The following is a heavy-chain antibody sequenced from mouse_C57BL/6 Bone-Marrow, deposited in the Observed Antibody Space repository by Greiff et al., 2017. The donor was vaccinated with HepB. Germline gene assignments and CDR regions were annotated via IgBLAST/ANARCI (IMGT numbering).Heavy chain of an antibody. CDR1: GFSLTSYG. Sequence: QVQLQQSGPGLVQPSQSLSITCTVSGFSLTSYGVHWVRQSPGKGLEWLGVIWSGGSTDYNAAFISRLSISKDNSKSQVFFKMNSLQADDTAIYYCARTKGDVNYAMDYWGQGTSVTVSS. D-gene: IGHD3-3*01. V-gene: IGHV2-2*01. CDR3: ARTKGDVNYAMDY. CDR2: IWSGGST. J-gene: IGHJ4*01.